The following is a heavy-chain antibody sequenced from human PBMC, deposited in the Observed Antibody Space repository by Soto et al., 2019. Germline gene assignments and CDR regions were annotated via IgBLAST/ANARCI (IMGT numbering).Heavy chain of an antibody. Sequence: ETLSLTCAVSGYSISSGYYWGWIRQPPGKGLEWIGSIYHSGSTYYNPSLKSRVTISVDTSKNQFSLKLSSVTAADTAVYYCARHPSSSSGWFDPWGQGTLVTVSS. V-gene: IGHV4-38-2*01. CDR1: GYSISSGYY. J-gene: IGHJ5*02. CDR3: ARHPSSSSGWFDP. CDR2: IYHSGST. D-gene: IGHD6-6*01.